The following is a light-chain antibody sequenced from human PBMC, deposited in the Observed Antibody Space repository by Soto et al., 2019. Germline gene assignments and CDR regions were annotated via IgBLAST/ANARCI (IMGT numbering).Light chain of an antibody. V-gene: IGKV3-20*01. CDR3: QQYGSSQIT. J-gene: IGKJ5*01. CDR2: GAS. Sequence: EIVLTQSPGTLSLSPGERATLSCRASQSVSSTYLAWYQQKPGQAPRLLIYGASSRATGIPDRFSGSGSGTDFTLTISRLEPEDLAVYYCQQYGSSQITFGQGTRLEI. CDR1: QSVSSTY.